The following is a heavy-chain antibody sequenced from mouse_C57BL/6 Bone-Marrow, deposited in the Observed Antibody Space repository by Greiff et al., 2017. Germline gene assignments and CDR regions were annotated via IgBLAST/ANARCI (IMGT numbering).Heavy chain of an antibody. Sequence: QVQLKQSGPELVKPGASVKISCKASGYAFSSSWMNWVKQRPGKGLEWIGRIYPGDGDTNYNGKFKGKATLTADKSSSTAYMQLSSLTSEDSAVXFCARDYYGSSLDAMDTRGQGTSVTVSS. V-gene: IGHV1-82*01. CDR2: IYPGDGDT. J-gene: IGHJ4*01. CDR1: GYAFSSSW. D-gene: IGHD1-1*01. CDR3: ARDYYGSSLDAMDT.